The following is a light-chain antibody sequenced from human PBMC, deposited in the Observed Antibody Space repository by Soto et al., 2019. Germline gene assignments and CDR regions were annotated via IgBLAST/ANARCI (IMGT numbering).Light chain of an antibody. J-gene: IGKJ4*01. CDR3: QQYNNCPPL. Sequence: EIVMTQSPATLSVSPGERATLSCRASQSVSSNLAWYQQKPGQAPRLLIYGASTRATGIPARFSGSGSGTEFTLTISSLQSEDFAVYYCQQYNNCPPLFGGGTKVDIK. CDR1: QSVSSN. CDR2: GAS. V-gene: IGKV3-15*01.